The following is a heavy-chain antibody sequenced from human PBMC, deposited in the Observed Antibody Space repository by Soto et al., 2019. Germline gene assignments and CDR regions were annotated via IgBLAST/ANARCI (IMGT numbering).Heavy chain of an antibody. CDR3: ARALVDYYDSSGCLGAFDY. J-gene: IGHJ4*02. CDR1: GYTFTSYA. V-gene: IGHV1-3*01. CDR2: INAGNGNT. Sequence: ASVKVSCKASGYTFTSYAMHWVRQAPGQRLEWMGWINAGNGNTKYSQKFQGRVTITRDTSASTAYMELSSLRSEDTAAYYCARALVDYYDSSGCLGAFDYWGQGTLVTVSS. D-gene: IGHD3-22*01.